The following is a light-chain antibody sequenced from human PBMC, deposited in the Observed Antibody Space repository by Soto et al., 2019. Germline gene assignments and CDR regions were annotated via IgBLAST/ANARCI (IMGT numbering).Light chain of an antibody. Sequence: EIVFTHSPDTLSLSPGEGASLSCRASQSVHTFLAWYQQKPGQAPRLLIYGASTRATGVPARFSGSGSGTDFTLTITRLEPEDFAVYYCQQYGSSLFTFGPGTKVDIK. CDR2: GAS. CDR1: QSVHTF. V-gene: IGKV3-20*01. CDR3: QQYGSSLFT. J-gene: IGKJ3*01.